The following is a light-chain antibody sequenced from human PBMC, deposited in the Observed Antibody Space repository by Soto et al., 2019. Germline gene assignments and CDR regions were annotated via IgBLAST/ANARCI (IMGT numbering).Light chain of an antibody. CDR2: EVS. J-gene: IGLJ2*01. Sequence: QSVLTQPASVSGSPGQSITISCTGTSSDVGDYNYVSWYQQHPDKAPKLMIYEVSNRPSGVSNRFSGSKSGNTASLTISGLQADDEADYYCSSYTSTSTVVFGGGTQLTVL. V-gene: IGLV2-14*01. CDR1: SSDVGDYNY. CDR3: SSYTSTSTVV.